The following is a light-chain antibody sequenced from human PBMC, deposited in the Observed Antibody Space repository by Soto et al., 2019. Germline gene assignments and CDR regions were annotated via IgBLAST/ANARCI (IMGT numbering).Light chain of an antibody. Sequence: DIEMTQSPLSLRVTPGEPASISCKSSQSLLNSNGYDGLSWYLQKPGQSPRLLIYFGSNRASGVPDRLSGSVSGTYFTLQISSVEAEDVGVYYCMQGEQAPITFGQGTRLEIK. CDR3: MQGEQAPIT. V-gene: IGKV2-28*01. J-gene: IGKJ5*01. CDR1: QSLLNSNGYDG. CDR2: FGS.